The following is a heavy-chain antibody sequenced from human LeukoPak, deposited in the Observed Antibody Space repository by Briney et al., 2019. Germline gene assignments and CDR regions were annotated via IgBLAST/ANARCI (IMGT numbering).Heavy chain of an antibody. Sequence: AASVKVSCKASGYTFTGYYMHWVRQAPGQGLEWMGWINPSSGGTNYAQKFQGRVTMTRDTSISTAYMELSRLRSDDTAVYYCTREGEIGFCFDYWGQGTLVTVSS. CDR2: INPSSGGT. V-gene: IGHV1-2*02. CDR1: GYTFTGYY. D-gene: IGHD2-2*03. CDR3: TREGEIGFCFDY. J-gene: IGHJ4*02.